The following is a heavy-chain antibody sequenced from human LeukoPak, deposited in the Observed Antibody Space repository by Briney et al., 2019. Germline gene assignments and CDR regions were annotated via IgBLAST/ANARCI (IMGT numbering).Heavy chain of an antibody. CDR2: IYSGGNT. CDR3: ALNYYSSESYSKPFDY. CDR1: GFTVSSNY. D-gene: IGHD3-10*01. Sequence: GGSLRLSCAASGFTVSSNYMSWVRQAPGKGLEWVSVIYSGGNTYYADSVKGRFTISRDNSRNTLYLQMNSLRAEDTAVYYCALNYYSSESYSKPFDYWGRGTLVTVSS. V-gene: IGHV3-53*01. J-gene: IGHJ4*02.